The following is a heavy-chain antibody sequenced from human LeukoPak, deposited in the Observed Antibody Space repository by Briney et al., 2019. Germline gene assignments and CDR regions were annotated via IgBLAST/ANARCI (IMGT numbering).Heavy chain of an antibody. Sequence: SETLSLTCTVSGGSISSYYWSWIRQPPGKGLEWIGYIYYSGSTNYNPSLKSRVTISVDTSKNQFSLKRSSVTAADTAVYYCARGQRRENCSSTSCLSYYYYYMDVWGKGTTVTVSS. J-gene: IGHJ6*03. CDR3: ARGQRRENCSSTSCLSYYYYYMDV. D-gene: IGHD2-2*01. CDR2: IYYSGST. CDR1: GGSISSYY. V-gene: IGHV4-59*01.